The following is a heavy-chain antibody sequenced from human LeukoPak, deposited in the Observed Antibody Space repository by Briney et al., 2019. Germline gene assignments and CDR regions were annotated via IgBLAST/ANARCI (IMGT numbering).Heavy chain of an antibody. CDR3: ARGFYSPHY. CDR2: IYYSGRT. Sequence: SSETLSLTCTVSGDSISSDYWSWLRQPPGKGLEWIGYIYYSGRTYYNPSLKSRITISVDTSKNQFSLKLSSVTAADTAVYYCARGFYSPHYWGQGTLVSVSS. CDR1: GDSISSDY. J-gene: IGHJ4*02. D-gene: IGHD4-11*01. V-gene: IGHV4-59*01.